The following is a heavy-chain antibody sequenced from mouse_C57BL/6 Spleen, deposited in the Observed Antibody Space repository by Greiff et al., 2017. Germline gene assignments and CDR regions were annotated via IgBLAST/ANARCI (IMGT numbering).Heavy chain of an antibody. J-gene: IGHJ2*01. CDR1: GYSITSGYY. D-gene: IGHD2-4*01. Sequence: ESGPGLVKPSQSLSLTCSVTGYSITSGYYWNWIRQFPGNKLEWMGYISYDGSNNYNPSLKNRISITSATSKNQFFLKLYSVPTEVTTTYYCAIDPYYEYDEYYFDYWGQGTTLTVSS. V-gene: IGHV3-6*01. CDR3: AIDPYYEYDEYYFDY. CDR2: ISYDGSN.